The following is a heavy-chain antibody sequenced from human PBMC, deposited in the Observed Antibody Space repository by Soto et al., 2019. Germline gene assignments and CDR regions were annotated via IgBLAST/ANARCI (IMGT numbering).Heavy chain of an antibody. Sequence: VGSLRLSCAASGFTFSSYGMHWVRQAPGKGLEWVAVISYDGSNKYYADSVKGRFTISRDNSKNTLYLQMNSLRAEDTAVYYCAKARDYGDYVGHFDYWGQGTLVTVSS. V-gene: IGHV3-30*18. D-gene: IGHD4-17*01. CDR2: ISYDGSNK. CDR1: GFTFSSYG. J-gene: IGHJ4*02. CDR3: AKARDYGDYVGHFDY.